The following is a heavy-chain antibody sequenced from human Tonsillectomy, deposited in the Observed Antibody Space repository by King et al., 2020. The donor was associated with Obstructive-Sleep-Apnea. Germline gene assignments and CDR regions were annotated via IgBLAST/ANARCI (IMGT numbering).Heavy chain of an antibody. J-gene: IGHJ4*02. Sequence: QLVQSGGGLVQPGGSLRVSCEGSGFTFSGSAMHWVRQAAGKGLEWVGGIRSKSSSYASTYADSVRGRFTMSRDDSKNTTYLQMDRLKGEDTGVNFCKRYAGTTVYDSGGQGTLLTVPS. CDR2: IRSKSSSYAS. CDR1: GFTFSGSA. CDR3: KRYAGTTVYDS. V-gene: IGHV3-73*01. D-gene: IGHD1/OR15-1a*01.